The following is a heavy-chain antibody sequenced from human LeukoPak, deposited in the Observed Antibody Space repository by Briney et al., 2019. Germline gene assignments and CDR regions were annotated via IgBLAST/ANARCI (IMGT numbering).Heavy chain of an antibody. Sequence: PVKVSCKASGGTFSSYAISWVRQAPGQGLEWMGGIIPIFGTANYAQKFQGRVTITTDESTSTAYMELSSLRSEDTAVYYCAREIMVRGVFNWFDPWGQGTLVTVSS. CDR1: GGTFSSYA. CDR3: AREIMVRGVFNWFDP. V-gene: IGHV1-69*05. J-gene: IGHJ5*02. D-gene: IGHD3-10*01. CDR2: IIPIFGTA.